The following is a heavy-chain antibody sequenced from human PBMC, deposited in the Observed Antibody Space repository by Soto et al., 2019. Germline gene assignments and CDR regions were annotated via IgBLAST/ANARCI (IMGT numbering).Heavy chain of an antibody. CDR1: GYTFTSYY. CDR2: INPSGGST. Sequence: ASVKVSCKASGYTFTSYYMHGVRQAPGQGLDWMGIINPSGGSTNYAQKFQGRVTVTRDTSTSTVYMELNSLRSEDTAVYYCARDLSSTRYFDYWGQGTLVTVSS. CDR3: ARDLSSTRYFDY. V-gene: IGHV1-46*01. D-gene: IGHD6-6*01. J-gene: IGHJ4*02.